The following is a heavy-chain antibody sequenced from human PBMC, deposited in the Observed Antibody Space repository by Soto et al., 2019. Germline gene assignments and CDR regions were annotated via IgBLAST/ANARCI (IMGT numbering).Heavy chain of an antibody. V-gene: IGHV3-23*04. J-gene: IGHJ4*02. D-gene: IGHD6-19*01. Sequence: EVQLVESGGGLVQPGGSLRLSCDISGFSMRSFAVSWVRQAPGRGLEWVSAFSGTTGSTYYAHSGKGRFVISRDTTRNTLYLQMNSLRAEDTGVYYCAKDGTQWLARYFDRWGQGTQVTVSS. CDR1: GFSMRSFA. CDR3: AKDGTQWLARYFDR. CDR2: FSGTTGST.